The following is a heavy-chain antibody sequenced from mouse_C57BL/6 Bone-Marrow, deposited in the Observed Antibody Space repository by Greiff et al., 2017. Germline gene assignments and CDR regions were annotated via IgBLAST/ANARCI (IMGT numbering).Heavy chain of an antibody. J-gene: IGHJ1*03. D-gene: IGHD1-1*01. Sequence: EVQGVESGGGLVKPGGSLKLSCAASGFTFSSYAMSWVRQTPEKRLEWVATISDGGSYTYYPDNVKGRFTISRDNAKNNRYLQMSHLKSEDTAMYYCARDRDYGSSSYWYFDVWGTGTTVTVSS. CDR1: GFTFSSYA. CDR3: ARDRDYGSSSYWYFDV. V-gene: IGHV5-4*01. CDR2: ISDGGSYT.